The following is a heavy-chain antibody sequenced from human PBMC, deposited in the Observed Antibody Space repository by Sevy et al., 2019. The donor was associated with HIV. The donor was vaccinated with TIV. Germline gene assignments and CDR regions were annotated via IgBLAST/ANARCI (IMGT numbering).Heavy chain of an antibody. V-gene: IGHV3-9*01. CDR1: GFTFDDYA. CDR2: MSWNSGSI. D-gene: IGHD2-15*01. Sequence: GGFLRLCCAASGFTFDDYAMHWVRQAPGKGLECVSGMSWNSGSIGYADSVKGRFTISRDNAKNSLYLQTNSLRAEDTALYYCAKDRGGATQDYYYYGMDVWGQGTTVTVSS. J-gene: IGHJ6*02. CDR3: AKDRGGATQDYYYYGMDV.